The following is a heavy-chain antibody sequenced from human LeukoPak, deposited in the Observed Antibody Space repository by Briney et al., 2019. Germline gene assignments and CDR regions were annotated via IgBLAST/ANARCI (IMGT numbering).Heavy chain of an antibody. D-gene: IGHD3-10*01. Sequence: PGGSLRLSCAASGFTFSSYEMNWVRQAPGKGLEWVSYISSSGSTIYYADSVKGRFTISRDNAKNSLYLQMNSLRAEDTAVYYCARDRAPLWFGELSVTYYYYGMDVWGQGTTVTVSS. CDR1: GFTFSSYE. CDR2: ISSSGSTI. J-gene: IGHJ6*02. V-gene: IGHV3-48*03. CDR3: ARDRAPLWFGELSVTYYYYGMDV.